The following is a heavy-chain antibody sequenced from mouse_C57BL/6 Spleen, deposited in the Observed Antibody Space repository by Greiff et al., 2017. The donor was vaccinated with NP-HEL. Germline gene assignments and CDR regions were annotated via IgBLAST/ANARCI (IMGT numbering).Heavy chain of an antibody. CDR2: IDPNSGGT. J-gene: IGHJ4*01. Sequence: VKLQQPGAELVKPGASVKLSCKASGYTFTSYWMHWVKQRPGRGLEWIGRIDPNSGGTKYNEKFKSKATLTVDKPSSRAYMQLSSLTSEDSAVYYCARVYYSNLYYAMDYWGQGTSVTVSS. D-gene: IGHD2-5*01. V-gene: IGHV1-72*01. CDR1: GYTFTSYW. CDR3: ARVYYSNLYYAMDY.